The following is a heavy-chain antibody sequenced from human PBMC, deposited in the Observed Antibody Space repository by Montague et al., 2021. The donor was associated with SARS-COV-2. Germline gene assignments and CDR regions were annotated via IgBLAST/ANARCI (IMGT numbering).Heavy chain of an antibody. J-gene: IGHJ4*02. CDR3: ARLASGWWELTLDY. CDR1: GGSISSSSYY. Sequence: TLSLTCTVSGGSISSSSYYWGWIRQPPGKGLEWIGSIYYSGSTYYNPSLKSRVTISVGTSRNQFSLKLSSVTAADTAVYYCARLASGWWELTLDYWGQGTLVTVSS. V-gene: IGHV4-39*01. CDR2: IYYSGST. D-gene: IGHD2-15*01.